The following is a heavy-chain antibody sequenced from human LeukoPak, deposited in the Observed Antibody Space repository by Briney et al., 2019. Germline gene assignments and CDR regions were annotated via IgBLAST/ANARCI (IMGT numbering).Heavy chain of an antibody. CDR1: GGSFSGYY. CDR2: INHSGST. V-gene: IGHV4-34*01. D-gene: IGHD2-15*01. CDR3: ASSPGYSGPFDY. J-gene: IGHJ4*02. Sequence: SETLSLTCAVYGGSFSGYYWSWIRQPPGKGLERIGEINHSGSTNYNPSLKSRVTISVDTSKNQFSLKLSSVTAADTAVYYCASSPGYSGPFDYWGQGTLVTVSS.